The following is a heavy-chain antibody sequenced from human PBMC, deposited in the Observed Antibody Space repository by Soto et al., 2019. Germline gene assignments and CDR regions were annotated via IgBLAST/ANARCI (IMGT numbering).Heavy chain of an antibody. CDR2: IYRSGSA. V-gene: IGHV4-38-2*02. Sequence: LSRTCFVSGSSISIGYYWGWIRQPPGTWLEWIGSIYRSGSAYYNPSLKSRVTISIDTSKNQFSLKLNSVTAADTAVYYCARVGDGYNYVQYWVQGTLVNVSS. D-gene: IGHD3-16*01. J-gene: IGHJ4*02. CDR1: GSSISIGYY. CDR3: ARVGDGYNYVQY.